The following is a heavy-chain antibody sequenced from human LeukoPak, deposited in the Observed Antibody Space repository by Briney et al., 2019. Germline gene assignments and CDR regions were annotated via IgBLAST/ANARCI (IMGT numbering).Heavy chain of an antibody. J-gene: IGHJ5*02. CDR2: ITVYKSNI. D-gene: IGHD3-22*01. Sequence: ASVKVSCKTSGYPFASSGITWVRQAPGQGLEWMGWITVYKSNIKYAQKFQGRINMTTDTSTSTAYMELRRLRSDDTAVYYCARTLDYYDRSGYYHGWIDPWGQGTLVTVSS. CDR3: ARTLDYYDRSGYYHGWIDP. V-gene: IGHV1-18*01. CDR1: GYPFASSG.